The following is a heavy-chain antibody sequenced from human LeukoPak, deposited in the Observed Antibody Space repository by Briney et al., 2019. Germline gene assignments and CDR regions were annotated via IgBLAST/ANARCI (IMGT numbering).Heavy chain of an antibody. J-gene: IGHJ4*02. Sequence: SETLSLTCAVYGGSFSGYYWSWIRQPPGKGLEWIGEINHSGSTYYNPSLKSRVAISVDSSKNQFSLKLTSVTAADTAVYYCATLGEYYDSSGYYYNWGQGTLVTVSS. CDR1: GGSFSGYY. V-gene: IGHV4-34*01. CDR3: ATLGEYYDSSGYYYN. D-gene: IGHD3-22*01. CDR2: INHSGST.